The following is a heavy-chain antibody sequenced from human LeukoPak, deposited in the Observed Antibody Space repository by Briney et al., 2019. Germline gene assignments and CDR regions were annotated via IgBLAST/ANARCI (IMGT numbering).Heavy chain of an antibody. CDR2: IYPGDSDT. CDR1: GYSFSTYW. CDR3: ARGNGYNFGSIDY. J-gene: IGHJ4*02. D-gene: IGHD5-24*01. V-gene: IGHV5-51*01. Sequence: GESLKISCKGSGYSFSTYWIGWVRQMPGKGLGWMGIIYPGDSDTRYSPSFRGQVTISADKSISTAYLQWSSLKASDTAMYYCARGNGYNFGSIDYWGQGTLVTVSS.